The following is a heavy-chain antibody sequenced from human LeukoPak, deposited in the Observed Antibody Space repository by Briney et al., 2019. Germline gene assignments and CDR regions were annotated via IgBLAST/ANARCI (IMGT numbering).Heavy chain of an antibody. D-gene: IGHD2-2*01. Sequence: SETLSLTCTVSGGSINNYYWSWIRQPAGKGLEWIGRLYSSGSTNFNPSLKGRVTMSLDTSKNQFSLKLSSVTAADTAVYYCARAGCSSLNCYTMDVWGKGTTVTISS. CDR1: GGSINNYY. CDR2: LYSSGST. J-gene: IGHJ6*04. V-gene: IGHV4-4*07. CDR3: ARAGCSSLNCYTMDV.